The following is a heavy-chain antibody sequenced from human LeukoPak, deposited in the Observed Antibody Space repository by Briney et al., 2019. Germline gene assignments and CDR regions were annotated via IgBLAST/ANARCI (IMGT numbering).Heavy chain of an antibody. Sequence: QPGRSLRLSCAASGFTFSSYAMHWVRQAPGKGLEWVAVISYDGSNKYYADSVKGRFTISRDNSKNTLYLQMNSLRAEDAAVYYCAKAPVTSCRGAYCYPFDYWGQGTLVTVSS. CDR2: ISYDGSNK. V-gene: IGHV3-30*04. CDR1: GFTFSSYA. J-gene: IGHJ4*02. D-gene: IGHD2-21*01. CDR3: AKAPVTSCRGAYCYPFDY.